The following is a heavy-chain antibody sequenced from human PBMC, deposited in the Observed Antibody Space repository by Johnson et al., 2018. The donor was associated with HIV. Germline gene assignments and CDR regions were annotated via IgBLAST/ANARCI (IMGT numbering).Heavy chain of an antibody. CDR1: GFIFSSYW. Sequence: VQLLESGGGVVQPGGSLRLSCAASGFIFSSYWMSWVRQAPGKGLEWVANIKEDGNEKYYVDSVNGRFTISRDNAKNSLYLQMNSLRAEDTAVYYCARDELELDAFDNWGQGTMVTVSS. J-gene: IGHJ3*02. CDR2: IKEDGNEK. D-gene: IGHD1-26*01. V-gene: IGHV3-7*01. CDR3: ARDELELDAFDN.